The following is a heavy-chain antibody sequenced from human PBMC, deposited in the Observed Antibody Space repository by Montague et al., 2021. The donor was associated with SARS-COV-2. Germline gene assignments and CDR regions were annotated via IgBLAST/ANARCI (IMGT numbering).Heavy chain of an antibody. CDR1: GGSISNGGYY. J-gene: IGHJ3*02. V-gene: IGHV4-31*03. D-gene: IGHD2-15*01. CDR2: MYDSGST. Sequence: TLSLTCTVSGGSISNGGYYCSWIRQHPGKGLEWIGYMYDSGSTYYNSSLTSRVTMSLDTSKNQFSLKLSSVTAADTAVYYCARGDGVVVAAPYIWGQGTMVTVSS. CDR3: ARGDGVVVAAPYI.